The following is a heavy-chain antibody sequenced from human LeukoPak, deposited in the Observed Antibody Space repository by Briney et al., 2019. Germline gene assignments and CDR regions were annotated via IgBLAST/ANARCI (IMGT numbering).Heavy chain of an antibody. V-gene: IGHV1-2*04. CDR2: INPNSGGT. Sequence: ASVKVSCKDSGYTFTGYYMHWVRQAPGQGLEWMGWINPNSGGTNYAQKFQGWVTMTRDTSISTAYMELSRLRSDDTAVYYCARDGYYDSSGYSLDYWGQGTLVTVSS. CDR3: ARDGYYDSSGYSLDY. D-gene: IGHD3-22*01. CDR1: GYTFTGYY. J-gene: IGHJ4*02.